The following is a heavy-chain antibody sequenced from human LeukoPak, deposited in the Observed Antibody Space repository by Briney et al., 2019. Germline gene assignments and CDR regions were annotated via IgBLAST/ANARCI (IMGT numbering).Heavy chain of an antibody. CDR1: GFTFRNYW. CDR3: ASLLYYDSSGYSREY. Sequence: GGSLRLSCAASGFTFRNYWMNWVRQAPGKGLEWVANIKQDGSEKYYVDSVKGRITISRDNAENSLYLQMNSLRVEDTAVYYCASLLYYDSSGYSREYWGQGTLVTVSS. J-gene: IGHJ4*02. V-gene: IGHV3-7*03. CDR2: IKQDGSEK. D-gene: IGHD3-22*01.